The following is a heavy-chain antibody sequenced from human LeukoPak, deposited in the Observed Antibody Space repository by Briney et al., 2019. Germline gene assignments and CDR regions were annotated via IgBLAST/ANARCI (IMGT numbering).Heavy chain of an antibody. J-gene: IGHJ4*02. Sequence: GGSLRLSCAASGFTFSSHSMNWVRQAPGKGLEWVSSISSSSSYIYYADSVKGRFTISRDNAKNSLYLQMNSLRAEDTAVYYCARDFGGLGYFDYWGQGTLVTVSS. CDR2: ISSSSSYI. CDR1: GFTFSSHS. D-gene: IGHD6-19*01. V-gene: IGHV3-21*01. CDR3: ARDFGGLGYFDY.